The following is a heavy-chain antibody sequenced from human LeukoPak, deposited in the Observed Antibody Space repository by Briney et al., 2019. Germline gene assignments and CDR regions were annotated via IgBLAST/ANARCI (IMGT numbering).Heavy chain of an antibody. CDR3: SRDQYDSGVGGD. CDR2: INSDGSST. J-gene: IGHJ4*02. V-gene: IGHV3-74*01. Sequence: PGGSLRLSCAASGFTFSSHWMHWVRQAPGKGLVWVSRINSDGSSTSYADSVKGRFTISRDNAKNTLYLQMNSLRAGDTAVYYCSRDQYDSGVGGDWGQGILVTVSS. D-gene: IGHD3-22*01. CDR1: GFTFSSHW.